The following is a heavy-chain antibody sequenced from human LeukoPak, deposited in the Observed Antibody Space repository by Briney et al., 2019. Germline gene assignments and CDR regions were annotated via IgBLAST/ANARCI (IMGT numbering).Heavy chain of an antibody. CDR2: IKQDGSEK. V-gene: IGHV3-7*01. D-gene: IGHD6-19*01. CDR1: GFTFSSYW. CDR3: ARESAEGIAVAGLDY. J-gene: IGHJ4*02. Sequence: GGSLRLSCAASGFTFSSYWMSWVRQAPGKGLEWVANIKQDGSEKYYVDSVKGRFTISRDNVKNSLYLQMNSLRAEDTAVYYCARESAEGIAVAGLDYWGQGTLVTVSS.